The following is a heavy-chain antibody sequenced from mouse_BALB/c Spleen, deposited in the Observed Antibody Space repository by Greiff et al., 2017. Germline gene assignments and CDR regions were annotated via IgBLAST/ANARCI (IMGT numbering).Heavy chain of an antibody. CDR1: GYAFSSSW. CDR2: IYPGDGDT. V-gene: IGHV1-82*01. D-gene: IGHD2-2*01. CDR3: ANGYDAY. J-gene: IGHJ3*01. Sequence: QVQLQQSGPELVKPGASVKISCKASGYAFSSSWMNWVKQRPGQGLEWIGRIYPGDGDTNYNGKFKGKATLTADKSSSTAYMQLSSLTSVDSAVYFCANGYDAYWGQGTLVTVSA.